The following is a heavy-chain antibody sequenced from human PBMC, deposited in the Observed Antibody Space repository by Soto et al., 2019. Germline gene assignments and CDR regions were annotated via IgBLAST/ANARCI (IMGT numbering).Heavy chain of an antibody. CDR3: ARQDPITSFGVVTSDPDAFDS. Sequence: SETLSLTCTVSGGSISSYYWSWIRQPPGKGLEWIGYIYYSGSTNYNPSLKSRVTISVDTSKNQFSLKLSSVTAADTAVYYCARQDPITSFGVVTSDPDAFDSWGQGTMVTVSS. V-gene: IGHV4-59*08. CDR2: IYYSGST. CDR1: GGSISSYY. J-gene: IGHJ3*02. D-gene: IGHD3-3*01.